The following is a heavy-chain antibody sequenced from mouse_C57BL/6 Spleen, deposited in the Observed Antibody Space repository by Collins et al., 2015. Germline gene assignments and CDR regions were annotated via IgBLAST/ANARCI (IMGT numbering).Heavy chain of an antibody. Sequence: DVQLQESGPGLVKPSQSLSLTCTVTGYSITSDYAWNWIRQFPGNKLEWMGYISYSGSTSYNPSLKNRISITRDTSKNQFFLQLNSVTTEDTATYYCASPMITTGAWFAYWGQGTLVTVSA. CDR3: ASPMITTGAWFAY. CDR1: GYSITSDYA. V-gene: IGHV3-2*02. J-gene: IGHJ3*01. D-gene: IGHD2-4*01. CDR2: ISYSGST.